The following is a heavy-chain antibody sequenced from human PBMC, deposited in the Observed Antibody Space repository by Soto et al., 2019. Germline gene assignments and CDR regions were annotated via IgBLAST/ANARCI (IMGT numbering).Heavy chain of an antibody. CDR2: IKSKTDGGTT. D-gene: IGHD2-15*01. CDR1: GFTFSNAW. J-gene: IGHJ4*02. V-gene: IGHV3-15*01. CDR3: TTDLHQGYCSGGSCYSGHY. Sequence: GGSLRLSCAASGFTFSNAWMSWVRQAPGKGLEWVGRIKSKTDGGTTDYAAPVKGRFTISRDDSKNTLYLQMNSLKTDDTSVYYCTTDLHQGYCSGGSCYSGHYWGQGTLVTVSS.